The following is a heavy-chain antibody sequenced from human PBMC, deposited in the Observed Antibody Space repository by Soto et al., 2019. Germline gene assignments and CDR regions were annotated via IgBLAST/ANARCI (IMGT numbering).Heavy chain of an antibody. J-gene: IGHJ4*02. Sequence: GVALRLSCAASGFTFSSYSVNWVCPAPGKGLEWISLISNSGIDIFYADSVKGRFTISRDNAKSSLFLQMNNLRAEDTAVYYCARGVKGYSYGLYYFDTWGQGTLVTVSS. CDR1: GFTFSSYS. V-gene: IGHV3-21*01. CDR3: ARGVKGYSYGLYYFDT. D-gene: IGHD5-18*01. CDR2: ISNSGIDI.